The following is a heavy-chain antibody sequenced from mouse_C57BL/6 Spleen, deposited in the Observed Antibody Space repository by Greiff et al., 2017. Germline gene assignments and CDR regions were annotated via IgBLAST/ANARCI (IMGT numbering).Heavy chain of an antibody. Sequence: LVESGPELVKPGASVKISCKASGYAFSSSWMNWVKQRPGKGLEWIGRIYPGDGDTNYNGKFKGKATLTADKSSSTAYMQLSSLTSEDSAVYFCARYSNYQVWFAYWGQGTLVTVSA. V-gene: IGHV1-82*01. CDR1: GYAFSSSW. CDR3: ARYSNYQVWFAY. CDR2: IYPGDGDT. J-gene: IGHJ3*01. D-gene: IGHD2-5*01.